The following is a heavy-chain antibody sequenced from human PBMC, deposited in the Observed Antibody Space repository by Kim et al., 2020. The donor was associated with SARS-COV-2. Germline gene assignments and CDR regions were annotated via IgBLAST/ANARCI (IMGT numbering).Heavy chain of an antibody. D-gene: IGHD3-9*01. V-gene: IGHV1-18*04. Sequence: ASVKVSCKASGYTFTSYGISWVRQAPGQGLEWMGWISAYNGNTNYAQKLQGRVTMTTDTSTSTAYMELRSLRSDDTAVYYCARSNYDILTGYYFSDWFDPWGQGTLVTVSS. CDR3: ARSNYDILTGYYFSDWFDP. CDR2: ISAYNGNT. J-gene: IGHJ5*02. CDR1: GYTFTSYG.